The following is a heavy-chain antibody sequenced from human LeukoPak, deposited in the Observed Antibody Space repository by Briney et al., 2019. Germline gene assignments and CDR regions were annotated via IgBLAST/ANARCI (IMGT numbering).Heavy chain of an antibody. CDR2: IYYSGST. CDR3: ARLHYGSGSYYSNWFDP. Sequence: PSETLSLTCTVSGGSISSYYWSWIRQAPGKGLEWIGYIYYSGSTNYNPSLKSRVTISVDTSKNQFSLTLSSVPAADTAVYYCARLHYGSGSYYSNWFDPWGQGPLVTVSS. V-gene: IGHV4-59*08. J-gene: IGHJ5*02. D-gene: IGHD3-10*01. CDR1: GGSISSYY.